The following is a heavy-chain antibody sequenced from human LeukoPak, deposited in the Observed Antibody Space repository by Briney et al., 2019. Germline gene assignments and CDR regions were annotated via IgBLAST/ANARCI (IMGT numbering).Heavy chain of an antibody. CDR2: ISGSGGST. Sequence: PGGSLRLSCAASGFTFSSYAMIWVRQAPGKGLEWVSAISGSGGSTYYADSVKGRFTISRDNSKNTLYLQMNSLRAEDTAVYYCAKAPSRGWFRFGFDPWGQGTLVTVSS. CDR1: GFTFSSYA. V-gene: IGHV3-23*01. CDR3: AKAPSRGWFRFGFDP. J-gene: IGHJ5*02. D-gene: IGHD6-19*01.